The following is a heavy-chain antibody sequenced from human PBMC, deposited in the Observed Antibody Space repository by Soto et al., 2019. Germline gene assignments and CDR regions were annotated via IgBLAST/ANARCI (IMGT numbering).Heavy chain of an antibody. CDR1: GGTFSSYA. J-gene: IGHJ4*02. D-gene: IGHD3-22*01. CDR2: IIPIFGTA. Sequence: VASVKVSCQASGGTFSSYAISWVRQAPGQGLEWMGGIIPIFGTANYAQKFQGRVTITADESTSTAYMELSSLRSEDTAVYYCARDDYYDSSGYYRSFYWGQGTLVTVS. CDR3: ARDDYYDSSGYYRSFY. V-gene: IGHV1-69*13.